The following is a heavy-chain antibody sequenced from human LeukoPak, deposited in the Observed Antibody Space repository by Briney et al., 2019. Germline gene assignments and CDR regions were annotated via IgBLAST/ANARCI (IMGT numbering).Heavy chain of an antibody. CDR2: ISSSSTI. D-gene: IGHD3-10*01. V-gene: IGHV3-48*01. Sequence: GGSLRLSCAASGFTFSSYSMNWVRQAPGKGLEWVSYISSSSTIYYADSVKGRFTISRDNAKNSLYLQMNSLRAEDTAVYYCARDPPAGPYYYGMDVWGQGTTVTVSS. J-gene: IGHJ6*02. CDR1: GFTFSSYS. CDR3: ARDPPAGPYYYGMDV.